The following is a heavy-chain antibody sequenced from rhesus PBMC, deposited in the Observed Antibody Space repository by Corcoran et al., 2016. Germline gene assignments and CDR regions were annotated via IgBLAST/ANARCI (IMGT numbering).Heavy chain of an antibody. CDR2: IYGSGSST. J-gene: IGHJ1*01. CDR3: ARDGRQLELGYFEF. CDR1: GGSIRSSY. Sequence: QLQLQESGPELVKPSETLSVTCAVSGGSIRSSYWSWIRQAPGKGLGWIGYIYGSGSSTNYNPSLKSRVTLSVDTSKNQLSLKLSSVTTADTAVYYWARDGRQLELGYFEFWGQGALVTVSS. V-gene: IGHV4-169*02. D-gene: IGHD6-25*01.